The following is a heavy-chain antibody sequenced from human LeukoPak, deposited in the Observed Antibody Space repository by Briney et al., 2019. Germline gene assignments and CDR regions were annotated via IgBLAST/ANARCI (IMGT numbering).Heavy chain of an antibody. Sequence: SETLSLNCTVSGGSVSSGSYYWSWIRQPPGKGLEWIGYIYYSGSTNYNPSLKSRVTISVDTSKNQFSLKLSSVTAADTAVYYCARDKAEGVVASMDVWGKGTTVTVSS. J-gene: IGHJ6*04. D-gene: IGHD3-10*01. CDR2: IYYSGST. V-gene: IGHV4-61*01. CDR3: ARDKAEGVVASMDV. CDR1: GGSVSSGSYY.